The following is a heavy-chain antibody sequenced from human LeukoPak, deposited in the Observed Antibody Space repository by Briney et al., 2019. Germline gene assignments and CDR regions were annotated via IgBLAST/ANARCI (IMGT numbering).Heavy chain of an antibody. V-gene: IGHV4-59*10. CDR3: ARSNQTVTMTKTGSTYYYYGMDV. D-gene: IGHD4-17*01. CDR2: IYTSGST. Sequence: PSETLSLTCAVYGGSFSGYYWSWIRQPAGKGLEWIGRIYTSGSTNYNPSLKSRVTISVDTSKNQFSLKLSSVTAADTAVYYCARSNQTVTMTKTGSTYYYYGMDVWGQGTTVTVSS. J-gene: IGHJ6*02. CDR1: GGSFSGYY.